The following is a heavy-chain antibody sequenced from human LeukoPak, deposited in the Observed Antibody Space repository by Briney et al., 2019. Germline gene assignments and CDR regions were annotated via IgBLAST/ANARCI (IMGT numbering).Heavy chain of an antibody. J-gene: IGHJ6*02. CDR2: MHPNSGNT. CDR1: GYTFTSYD. V-gene: IGHV1-8*03. Sequence: GASVKVSCKASGYTFTSYDINWVRQASGQGPEWMGWMHPNSGNTDYAQKFQGRVTITRDTSASTAYMELSSLRSEDTAVYYCASLYYYGSGPTEGYGMDVWGQGTTVTVSS. CDR3: ASLYYYGSGPTEGYGMDV. D-gene: IGHD3-10*01.